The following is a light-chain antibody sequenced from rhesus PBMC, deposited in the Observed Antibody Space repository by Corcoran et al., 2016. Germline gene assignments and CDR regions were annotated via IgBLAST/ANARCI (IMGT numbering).Light chain of an antibody. CDR3: QQYATSPPT. J-gene: IGKJ1*01. V-gene: IGKV1-22*01. CDR1: QTINSW. Sequence: DIQMTQSPSSLSASVGDTVTITCRASQTINSWLAWYQQKPGKAPKLLILKAATLESGVPSRFSGSGSGTDFTLTISSLQSEDLATDYCQQYATSPPTFGPGSRVEIK. CDR2: KAA.